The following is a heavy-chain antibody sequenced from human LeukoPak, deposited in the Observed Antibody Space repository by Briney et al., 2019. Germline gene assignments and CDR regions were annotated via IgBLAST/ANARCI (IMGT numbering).Heavy chain of an antibody. CDR2: IRYDGSNK. Sequence: GGSLRLSCAASGYTFRSYGMHWVRQAPGKGLEWVAFIRYDGSNKYYADSVKGRFTISRDNSKNTLYLQMNSLRAKDTAVYYCAKAAGNTAPIDYWGQGTLVTVSS. D-gene: IGHD5-18*01. CDR3: AKAAGNTAPIDY. CDR1: GYTFRSYG. J-gene: IGHJ4*02. V-gene: IGHV3-30*02.